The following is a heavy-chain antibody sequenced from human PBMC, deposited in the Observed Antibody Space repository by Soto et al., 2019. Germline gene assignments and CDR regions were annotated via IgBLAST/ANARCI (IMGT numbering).Heavy chain of an antibody. CDR3: AKEMYPRTVLDSSSPWGDY. CDR2: MSYAGTYK. CDR1: GFTFSDYG. J-gene: IGHJ4*02. D-gene: IGHD6-6*01. Sequence: SLRLSFALSGFTFSDYGIHWVRQAPGKVLGWVAVMSYAGTYKYYADSVKGRFTISRDLSGNTLFLQMNRLRLEDTAVYFCAKEMYPRTVLDSSSPWGDYWGQGTQVTVS. V-gene: IGHV3-30*18.